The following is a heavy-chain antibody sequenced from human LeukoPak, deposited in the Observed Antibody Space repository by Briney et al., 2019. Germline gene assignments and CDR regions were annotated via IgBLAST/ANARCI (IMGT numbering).Heavy chain of an antibody. CDR2: ISYDGSNI. CDR3: ARDCIRTATTVGYFDY. V-gene: IGHV3-30*04. J-gene: IGHJ4*02. CDR1: GFTFSSYA. D-gene: IGHD4-23*01. Sequence: GGSLRLSCAASGFTFSSYAMHWVRQAPGKGLEWVAVISYDGSNIYYADSVKGRFTISRDNSKNTLYLQMNSLRAEDTAVYYCARDCIRTATTVGYFDYWGQGTLVTVSS.